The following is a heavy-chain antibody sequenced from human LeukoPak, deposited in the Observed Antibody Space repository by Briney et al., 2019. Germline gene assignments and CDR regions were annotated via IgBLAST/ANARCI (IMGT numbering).Heavy chain of an antibody. V-gene: IGHV3-23*01. CDR2: ISGSGGST. CDR3: AKFCGGDCNIY. D-gene: IGHD2-21*02. Sequence: GGSLRLSCAASGFTFSSYAMSWVRQAPGKGLEWVSAISGSGGSTYYADPVKGRFTISRDNSKNTLYLQMNSLRAEDTAVYYCAKFCGGDCNIYWGQGTLDTVSS. CDR1: GFTFSSYA. J-gene: IGHJ4*02.